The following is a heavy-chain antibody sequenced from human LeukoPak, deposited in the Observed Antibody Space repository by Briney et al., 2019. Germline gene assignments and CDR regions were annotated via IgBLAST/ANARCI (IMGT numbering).Heavy chain of an antibody. CDR2: IYSGGST. CDR3: ARANYYDSSDY. V-gene: IGHV3-66*01. J-gene: IGHJ4*02. D-gene: IGHD3-22*01. Sequence: PGGSLRLSCAASGFTVSSNYMSWVRQAPGKGLEWVSIIYSGGSTYYADSVKGRFTISRDNSKNTLYLQMNSLRAEDTAVYYCARANYYDSSDYWGQGTLVTVSS. CDR1: GFTVSSNY.